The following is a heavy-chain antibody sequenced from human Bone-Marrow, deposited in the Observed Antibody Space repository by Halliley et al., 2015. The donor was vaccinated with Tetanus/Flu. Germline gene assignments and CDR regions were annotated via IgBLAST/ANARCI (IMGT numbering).Heavy chain of an antibody. D-gene: IGHD2-15*01. Sequence: SLRLSCAASGFTFSSYGMHWVRQAPGKGLEWVAVIWYDGSNKYYADSVKGRFTISRDNSKNTLYLQMNSLRAEDTAVYYCARSNIVGVVAAIDDWVQGTLVTVSS. CDR1: GFTFSSYG. CDR3: ARSNIVGVVAAIDD. J-gene: IGHJ4*02. V-gene: IGHV3-33*01. CDR2: IWYDGSNK.